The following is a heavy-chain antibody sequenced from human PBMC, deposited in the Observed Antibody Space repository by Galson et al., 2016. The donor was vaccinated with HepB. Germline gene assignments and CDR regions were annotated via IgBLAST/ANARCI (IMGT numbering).Heavy chain of an antibody. CDR3: AKAPPCRVPGCHMGRLDD. J-gene: IGHJ4*02. CDR2: ISDSGDYI. Sequence: SLRLSCAASGFTFTTSGMSWVRQAPGKGLEWVSVISDSGDYIFYADSVKGRFTISRDNSKDTLYLQMNSLRAEDTATYFCAKAPPCRVPGCHMGRLDDLGQGALVTVSS. D-gene: IGHD6-19*01. V-gene: IGHV3-23*01. CDR1: GFTFTTSG.